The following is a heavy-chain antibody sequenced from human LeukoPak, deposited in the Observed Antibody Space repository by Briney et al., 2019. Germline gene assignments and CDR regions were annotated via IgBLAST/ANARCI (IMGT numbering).Heavy chain of an antibody. CDR1: GFTFSNYA. D-gene: IGHD3-22*01. CDR3: ARGTNYYDSSGYFPFDY. V-gene: IGHV3-20*04. Sequence: GGSLRLSCAASGFTFSNYAMSWVRQAPGKGLEWVSGINWNGGSTGYADSVKGRFTISRDNAKNSLYLQMNSLRAEDTALYYCARGTNYYDSSGYFPFDYWGQGTLVTVSS. CDR2: INWNGGST. J-gene: IGHJ4*02.